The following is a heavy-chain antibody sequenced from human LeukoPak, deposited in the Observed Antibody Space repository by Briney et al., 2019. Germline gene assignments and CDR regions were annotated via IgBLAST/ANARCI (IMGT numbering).Heavy chain of an antibody. J-gene: IGHJ6*03. Sequence: SVKVSCKASGGTFSSYAISWVRQAPGQGLEWMGGIIPIFGTANYAQKFQGRVTITADESTSTAYMELSSLRSEDTAVYYCARELSERSFYSNYYMDVWGKGTTVTVSS. V-gene: IGHV1-69*13. D-gene: IGHD4-11*01. CDR2: IIPIFGTA. CDR1: GGTFSSYA. CDR3: ARELSERSFYSNYYMDV.